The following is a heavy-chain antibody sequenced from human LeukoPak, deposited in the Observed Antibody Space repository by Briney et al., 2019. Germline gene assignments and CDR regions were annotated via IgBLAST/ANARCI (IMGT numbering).Heavy chain of an antibody. CDR3: ARGTYYYDSSGYYSTRY. D-gene: IGHD3-22*01. V-gene: IGHV1-46*01. Sequence: ASVTVSFTASGYTFTIYYMHWVRQAPGQGLEWMGVINTSGGSTSYEQKFQGRVTMTRDTATSKDYTELRRLRSEDTAVYYCARGTYYYDSSGYYSTRYWGQGTLVTVSS. CDR1: GYTFTIYY. CDR2: INTSGGST. J-gene: IGHJ4*02.